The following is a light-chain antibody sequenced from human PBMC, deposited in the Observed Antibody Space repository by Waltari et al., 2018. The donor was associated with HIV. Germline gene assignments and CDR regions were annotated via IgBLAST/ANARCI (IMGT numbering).Light chain of an antibody. CDR3: QSTDSGDTFAWL. CDR2: RDN. J-gene: IGLJ3*02. V-gene: IGLV3-25*03. Sequence: SYELTQSPSVSVSPGQTARIPCSGDSLPKNFTYWYQQRPGQAPVLVMFRDNERPSGIPERFSGSTSGTTVTLTISGVQAEDEADYYCQSTDSGDTFAWLFGGGTKLTVL. CDR1: SLPKNF.